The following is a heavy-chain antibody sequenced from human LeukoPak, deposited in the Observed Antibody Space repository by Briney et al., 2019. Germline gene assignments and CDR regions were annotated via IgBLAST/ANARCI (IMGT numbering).Heavy chain of an antibody. CDR3: ARDPLIVVVPAAIGSVDPYYYYGMDV. V-gene: IGHV1-69*04. Sequence: SVKVSCKASGGTFSSYAISWVRQAPGQGLEWMGRIIPILGIANYAQKFQGRVTITADKSTSTAYMELRSLRSDDTAVYYCARDPLIVVVPAAIGSVDPYYYYGMDVWGQGTTVTVSS. J-gene: IGHJ6*02. CDR2: IIPILGIA. D-gene: IGHD2-2*01. CDR1: GGTFSSYA.